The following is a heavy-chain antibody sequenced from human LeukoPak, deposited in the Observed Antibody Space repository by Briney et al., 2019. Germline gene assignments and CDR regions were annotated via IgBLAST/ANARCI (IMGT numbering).Heavy chain of an antibody. J-gene: IGHJ2*01. D-gene: IGHD6-19*01. CDR3: ARDSPSVAGTGGYFDL. Sequence: SETLSISCTVSGGSISSYYWSWIRQPPGKGLEWIGYIYYSGSTNYNPSLKSRVTISVDTSKNQFSLKLSSVTAADTAVYYCARDSPSVAGTGGYFDLWGRGTLVTVSS. V-gene: IGHV4-59*01. CDR1: GGSISSYY. CDR2: IYYSGST.